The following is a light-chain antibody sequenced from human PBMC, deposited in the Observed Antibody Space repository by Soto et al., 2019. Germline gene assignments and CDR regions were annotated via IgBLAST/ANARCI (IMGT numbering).Light chain of an antibody. V-gene: IGKV1-39*01. CDR3: QQSYSSPIT. Sequence: DIQMSHSPSSLSASVGYRVTITGRASQSIISYLNGYQQTALETKSIRXYLNWYQQKXGKAPKXXIYAASRLQSGVPSLFSGSGAGTDFTLTISSPQPEDFATYYCQQSYSSPITFGQGTRLEIK. CDR2: AAS. CDR1: QSIISYLNGYQQTALETKSIRXY. J-gene: IGKJ5*01.